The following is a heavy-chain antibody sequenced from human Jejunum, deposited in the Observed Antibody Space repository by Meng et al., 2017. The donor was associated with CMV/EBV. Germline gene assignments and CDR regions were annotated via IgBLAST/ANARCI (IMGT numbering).Heavy chain of an antibody. D-gene: IGHD4-23*01. V-gene: IGHV3-23*01. Sequence: SRFPFSTSVSTCVRPAPGNGLGWVSSISSSGVTTYSADSVKARFTISRHSFKTTLYLQMNSLRAEDTAVYYCAKDGGTYSGGFDYWGQGTLVTVSS. CDR2: ISSSGVTT. CDR1: RFPFSTSV. CDR3: AKDGGTYSGGFDY. J-gene: IGHJ4*02.